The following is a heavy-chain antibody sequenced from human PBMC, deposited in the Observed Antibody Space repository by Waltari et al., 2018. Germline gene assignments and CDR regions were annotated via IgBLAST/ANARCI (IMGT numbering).Heavy chain of an antibody. CDR3: ARELPASAVVALDL. Sequence: QVHLEESGGGVVQPGRSLKLSCAASGFTLATYGMHWVRQAPGKGLEWVAGVSYDGRNKVYGGSMKGRFTISRDNSKNTVLLQMNSLSAEDSAVYFCARELPASAVVALDLWGQGTMVTVSS. CDR2: VSYDGRNK. J-gene: IGHJ3*01. V-gene: IGHV3-30*03. D-gene: IGHD2-21*01. CDR1: GFTLATYG.